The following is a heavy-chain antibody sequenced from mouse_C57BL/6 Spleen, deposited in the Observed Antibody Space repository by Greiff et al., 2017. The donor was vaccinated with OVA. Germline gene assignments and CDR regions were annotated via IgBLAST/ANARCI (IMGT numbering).Heavy chain of an antibody. D-gene: IGHD2-5*01. CDR1: GYTFTDYE. CDR2: IDPETGGT. CDR3: TRGRAYIVTPTPMDY. Sequence: VKLMESGAELVRPGASVTLSCKASGYTFTDYEMHWVKQTPVHGLEWIGAIDPETGGTAYNQKFKGKAILTADKSSSTAYMERRSLTSEDSAVYYCTRGRAYIVTPTPMDYWGQGTSVTVSS. J-gene: IGHJ4*01. V-gene: IGHV1-15*01.